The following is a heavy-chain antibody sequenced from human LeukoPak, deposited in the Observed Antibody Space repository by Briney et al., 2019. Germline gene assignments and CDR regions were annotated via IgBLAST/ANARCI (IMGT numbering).Heavy chain of an antibody. Sequence: GGSLRLSCAASKFTFSNYAMSWVRQAPGKGLEWVSAISGSGGTTYYAESVKGRFTISRDNSKNTVYLQVNSLRAEDTAVYYCAKKMGSGTYSTFDMWAKGQWSPSLQ. J-gene: IGHJ3*02. V-gene: IGHV3-23*01. CDR3: AKKMGSGTYSTFDM. CDR2: ISGSGGTT. CDR1: KFTFSNYA. D-gene: IGHD1-26*01.